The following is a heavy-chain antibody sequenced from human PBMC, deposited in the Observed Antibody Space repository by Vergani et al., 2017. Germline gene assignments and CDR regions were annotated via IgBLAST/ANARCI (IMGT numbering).Heavy chain of an antibody. Sequence: QVQLQQWGGGLLKPSETLSLTCVLNGGSFTSYHWTWIRPSPGGGLEWVGDIDHTGRPAYNPSLKSRRTFSVDKSRNQFSLTRNSVTATDTAIYFCARVNTETNGHLYYYYYMDVWGQGTAVTVS. V-gene: IGHV4-34*01. J-gene: IGHJ6*03. CDR2: IDHTGRP. CDR1: GGSFTSYH. CDR3: ARVNTETNGHLYYYYYMDV. D-gene: IGHD4-11*01.